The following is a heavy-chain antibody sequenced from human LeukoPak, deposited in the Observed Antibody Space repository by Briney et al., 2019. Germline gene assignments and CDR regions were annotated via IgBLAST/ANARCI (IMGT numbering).Heavy chain of an antibody. V-gene: IGHV3-30*02. J-gene: IGHJ4*02. CDR2: IRYDGSNK. CDR3: AKDPRYYDSSGYSVVALDY. Sequence: PGGSLRLSCAASGFIFSHYGMHWVRQAPGKGLEWVAFIRYDGSNKYYADSVKGRFTISRDNSKNTLYLQMNSLRAEDTAVYYCAKDPRYYDSSGYSVVALDYWGQGTLVTVSS. CDR1: GFIFSHYG. D-gene: IGHD3-22*01.